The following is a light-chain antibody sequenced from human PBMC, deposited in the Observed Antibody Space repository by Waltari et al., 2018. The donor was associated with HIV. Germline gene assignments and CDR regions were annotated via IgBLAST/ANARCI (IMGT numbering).Light chain of an antibody. Sequence: DIVMTQSPDSLPVSLGERATINCKSSRSVLSSSDNNNYLAWYQQNPGKPPKLLSNCASTREPGFPYRLSVRGSGTDFTLTISSLQAEDVAVSYCQQSYNTPITFGQGTRLEIK. CDR1: RSVLSSSDNNNY. CDR3: QQSYNTPIT. CDR2: CAS. J-gene: IGKJ5*01. V-gene: IGKV4-1*01.